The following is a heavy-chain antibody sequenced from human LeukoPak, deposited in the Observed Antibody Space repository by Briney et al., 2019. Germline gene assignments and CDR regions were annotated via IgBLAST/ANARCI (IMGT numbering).Heavy chain of an antibody. CDR2: IYYSGST. J-gene: IGHJ3*02. Sequence: SETLSLTCTVSGGSISSSIYYWGWIRQPPGKGLEWIGSIYYSGSTYYNPSLKSRVTISVDTSKNQFSLKLSSVTAADTAVYYCARRSAVYDAFDIWGQRTMVTVSS. CDR3: ARRSAVYDAFDI. CDR1: GGSISSSIYY. V-gene: IGHV4-39*01. D-gene: IGHD3-10*01.